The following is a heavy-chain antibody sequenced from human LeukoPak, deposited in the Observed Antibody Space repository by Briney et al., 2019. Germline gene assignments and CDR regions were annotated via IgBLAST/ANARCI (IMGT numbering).Heavy chain of an antibody. CDR3: AKDLAEKYAFDI. J-gene: IGHJ3*02. D-gene: IGHD3-16*01. V-gene: IGHV3-30*18. Sequence: GRPLRLSCAASGFTFSSYGMHWVRQAPGKGLEWVAVISYDGSNKYYADSVKGRFTISRDNSKNTLYLQMNSLRAEDTAVYYCAKDLAEKYAFDIWGQGTMVTVSS. CDR2: ISYDGSNK. CDR1: GFTFSSYG.